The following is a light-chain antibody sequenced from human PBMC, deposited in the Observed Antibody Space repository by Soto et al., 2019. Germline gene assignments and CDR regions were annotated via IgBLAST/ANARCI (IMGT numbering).Light chain of an antibody. Sequence: QSALTQPASVSGSPGQSITISCTGTSSDVGGYNYVSWHQQPTGKAPKLMIYDVRKRPAGLSHRFACSNSGNTASLTISGLQAEDEADYCCSSSTSSDARLFGGGTKVTVL. CDR2: DVR. CDR3: SSSTSSDARL. J-gene: IGLJ2*01. CDR1: SSDVGGYNY. V-gene: IGLV2-14*03.